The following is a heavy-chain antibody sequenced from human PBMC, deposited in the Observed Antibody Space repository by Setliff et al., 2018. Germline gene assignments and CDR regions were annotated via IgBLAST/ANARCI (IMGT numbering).Heavy chain of an antibody. V-gene: IGHV5-51*01. CDR2: IYPGDSDT. Sequence: GESLKISCKGSGYSFSTYWIGWVRQMPGKGLEWMGFIYPGDSDTRYSPSFRGQVTISADKSISTAYLQWSSLKASDTAMYYCARLGWSDAFDIWGQGTMVTVSS. CDR3: ARLGWSDAFDI. D-gene: IGHD6-19*01. CDR1: GYSFSTYW. J-gene: IGHJ3*02.